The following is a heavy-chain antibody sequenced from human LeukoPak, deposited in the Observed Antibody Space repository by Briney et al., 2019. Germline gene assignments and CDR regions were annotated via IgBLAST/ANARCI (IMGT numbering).Heavy chain of an antibody. CDR1: GGSISSYY. J-gene: IGHJ4*02. V-gene: IGHV4-59*01. D-gene: IGHD2-21*01. CDR2: IYYSGST. CDR3: ARAYCGGDCYSGRDFTYYFDY. Sequence: SETLSLTCTVSGGSISSYYWSWIRQPPGKGLEWIGYIYYSGSTNYNPSLKSRVTISVDTSKNQFSLKLSSVTAADTAVYYCARAYCGGDCYSGRDFTYYFDYWGQGTLVTVSS.